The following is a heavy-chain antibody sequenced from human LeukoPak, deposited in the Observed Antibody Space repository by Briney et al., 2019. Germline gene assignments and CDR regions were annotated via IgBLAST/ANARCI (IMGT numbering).Heavy chain of an antibody. Sequence: GGSLRLSCAASGFAFSSYGMHWVRQAPGKGLEWAALIWYNGNNEYYADSVKGRFTISRDNSKNTLYLQMNSLRAEDTAVYYCARGVRAWEVPTEGFDYWGQGTLVTVSS. V-gene: IGHV3-33*01. CDR3: ARGVRAWEVPTEGFDY. CDR1: GFAFSSYG. J-gene: IGHJ4*02. D-gene: IGHD1-26*01. CDR2: IWYNGNNE.